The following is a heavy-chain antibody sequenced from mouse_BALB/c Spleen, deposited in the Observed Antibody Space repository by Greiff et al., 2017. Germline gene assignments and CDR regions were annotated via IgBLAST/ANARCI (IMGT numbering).Heavy chain of an antibody. CDR1: GFNIKDTY. CDR2: IDPANGNT. Sequence: EVQLQESGAELVKPGASVKLSCTASGFNIKDTYMHWVKQRPEQGLEWIGRIDPANGNTKYDPKFQGKATITADTSSNTAYLQLSSLTSEDTAVYYCARDYGSSYDYWGQGTTLTVSS. CDR3: ARDYGSSYDY. D-gene: IGHD1-1*01. J-gene: IGHJ2*01. V-gene: IGHV14-3*02.